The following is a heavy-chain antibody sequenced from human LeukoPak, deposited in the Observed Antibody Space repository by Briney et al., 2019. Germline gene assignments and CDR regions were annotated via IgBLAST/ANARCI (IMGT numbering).Heavy chain of an antibody. CDR3: ARQGTGPVGRFCSDTRCPFDY. D-gene: IGHD2-2*01. J-gene: IGHJ4*02. CDR1: GYSFTSYW. CDR2: IYPGDSDT. V-gene: IGHV5-51*01. Sequence: GESLKISCKGSGYSFTSYWIDWVRQMPGKGLEWMGIIYPGDSDTRYSPSFQGQVTISADKSISTAYLQWSSLKASDTAMYYCARQGTGPVGRFCSDTRCPFDYWGQGTLVTVSS.